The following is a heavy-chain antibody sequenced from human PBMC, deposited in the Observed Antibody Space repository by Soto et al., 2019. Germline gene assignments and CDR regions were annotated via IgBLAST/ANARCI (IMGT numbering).Heavy chain of an antibody. Sequence: AGRHMRYYCEASEITFRRNWMHPVGQNQEKQLVCVSRINGAGSSTNYAYSVEGRVTISRDNAKNTLYLQMNSLRAEDTAVYYCATNLAGTSPDKYWGQGTLVTVSS. J-gene: IGHJ4*02. D-gene: IGHD6-19*01. CDR2: INGAGSST. CDR3: ATNLAGTSPDKY. V-gene: IGHV3-74*01. CDR1: EITFRRNW.